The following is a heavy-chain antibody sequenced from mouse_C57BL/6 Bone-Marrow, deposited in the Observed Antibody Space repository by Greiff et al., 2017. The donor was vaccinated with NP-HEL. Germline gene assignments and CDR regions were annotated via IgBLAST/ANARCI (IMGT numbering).Heavy chain of an antibody. CDR2: ISSGGSYT. Sequence: EVQRVESGGDLVKPGGSLKLSCAASGFTFSSYGMSWVRQTPDKRLEWVATISSGGSYTYYPASVKGRFTISRDNAKNTLYLQMSSLKSEDTAMYYCARHREYSNYLDYWGQGTTLTVSS. CDR1: GFTFSSYG. D-gene: IGHD2-5*01. V-gene: IGHV5-6*01. CDR3: ARHREYSNYLDY. J-gene: IGHJ2*01.